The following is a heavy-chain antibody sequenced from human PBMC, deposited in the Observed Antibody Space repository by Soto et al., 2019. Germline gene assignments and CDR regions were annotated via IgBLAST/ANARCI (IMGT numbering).Heavy chain of an antibody. Sequence: QLQLQESGPGLVKPSETLSLTCTVSGGSISSSSYYWGWIRQPPGKGLEWFGSIYYSGSTYYNPSLTSRVSISVDTSKNQFSRKLSSVTAADMAVYYCARRYSSSLAVILFDPCGQGNLVTVSS. CDR2: IYYSGST. CDR1: GGSISSSSYY. CDR3: ARRYSSSLAVILFDP. D-gene: IGHD6-6*01. V-gene: IGHV4-39*01. J-gene: IGHJ5*02.